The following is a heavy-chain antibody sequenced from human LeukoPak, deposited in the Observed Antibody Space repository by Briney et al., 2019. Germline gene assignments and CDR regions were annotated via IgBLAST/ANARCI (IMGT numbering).Heavy chain of an antibody. CDR2: INSDGSST. J-gene: IGHJ4*02. CDR1: GFTFSSYW. Sequence: PGGSLRLSCAASGFTFSSYWMHWVRQAPGKGLVWVSRINSDGSSTSYADSVKGRFTISRDNAKNSLYLQMNSLRAEDTAVYYCARVDLEKDFWSGYRSYYFDYWGQGTLVTVSS. CDR3: ARVDLEKDFWSGYRSYYFDY. D-gene: IGHD3-3*01. V-gene: IGHV3-74*01.